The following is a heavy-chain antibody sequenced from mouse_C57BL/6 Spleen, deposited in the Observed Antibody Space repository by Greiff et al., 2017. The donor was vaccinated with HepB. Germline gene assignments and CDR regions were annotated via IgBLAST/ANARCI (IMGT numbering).Heavy chain of an antibody. CDR1: GYTFTNYW. Sequence: QVQLQQSGAELVRPGTSVKMSCKASGYTFTNYWIGWAKQRPGHGLEWIGDIYPGGGHTNYNEKFKGKATLTADKSSSTAYMQFSSLTSEDSAIYYCARWDYGSSYFDYWGQGTTLTVSS. D-gene: IGHD1-1*01. J-gene: IGHJ2*01. CDR2: IYPGGGHT. V-gene: IGHV1-63*01. CDR3: ARWDYGSSYFDY.